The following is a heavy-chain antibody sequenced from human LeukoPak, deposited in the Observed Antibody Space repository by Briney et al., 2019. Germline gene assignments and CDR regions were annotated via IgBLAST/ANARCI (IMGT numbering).Heavy chain of an antibody. Sequence: GGSLRLSCAASGFTFSSYSMNWVRQAPGKGLEWVSSISSSSSYIYYADSVKGRFTISRDNAKNSLYLQMNSLRAEDTAVYYCAGVLSSGWYRPDYWGQGTLVTVSS. CDR1: GFTFSSYS. V-gene: IGHV3-21*01. CDR2: ISSSSSYI. D-gene: IGHD6-19*01. CDR3: AGVLSSGWYRPDY. J-gene: IGHJ4*02.